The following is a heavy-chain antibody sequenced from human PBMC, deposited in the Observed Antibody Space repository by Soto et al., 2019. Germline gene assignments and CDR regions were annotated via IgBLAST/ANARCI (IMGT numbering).Heavy chain of an antibody. CDR1: GGSFSGYY. D-gene: IGHD3-10*01. Sequence: TSETLSLTCAVYGGSFSGYYWSWIRQPPGKGLEWIGEINHSGSTNYNPSLKSRVTISVDTSKNQFSLKLSSVSAADTAVYYCATGRGVRGVIIPTYYYYGLDVWGQGTTVTVSS. CDR3: ATGRGVRGVIIPTYYYYGLDV. CDR2: INHSGST. J-gene: IGHJ6*02. V-gene: IGHV4-34*01.